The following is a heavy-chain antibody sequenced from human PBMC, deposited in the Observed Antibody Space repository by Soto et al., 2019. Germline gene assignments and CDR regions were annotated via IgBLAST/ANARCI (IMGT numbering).Heavy chain of an antibody. J-gene: IGHJ4*02. D-gene: IGHD5-18*01. CDR1: GRSITSYY. V-gene: IGHV4-59*12. CDR3: ATTYDSYGYSNEFDS. CDR2: IYDNGIN. Sequence: QVVLQESGPGLVKPSETLSLTCSVSGRSITSYYWSWVRQPPGKGLEGIGYIYDNGINSQNPSLKSRVTMSADTSQNQFSLKLTSGPGTDTDVYFCATTYDSYGYSNEFDSWGQRILVTVTS.